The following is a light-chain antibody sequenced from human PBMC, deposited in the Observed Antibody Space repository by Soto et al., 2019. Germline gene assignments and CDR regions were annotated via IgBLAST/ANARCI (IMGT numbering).Light chain of an antibody. Sequence: QSVLTQPPSVSGAPGQRVTISCNGSSSNIGADYDVHWYQQIPGAAPNLLIYDKNNRPSGVPDRFSGSKSGTSASLAITGLQAEDEADYYCQSYDSSLTGFYVFGTGTKVTVL. CDR1: SSNIGADYD. CDR2: DKN. CDR3: QSYDSSLTGFYV. V-gene: IGLV1-40*01. J-gene: IGLJ1*01.